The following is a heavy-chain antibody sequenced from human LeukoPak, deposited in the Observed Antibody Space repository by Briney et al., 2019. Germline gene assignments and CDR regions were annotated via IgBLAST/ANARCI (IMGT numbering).Heavy chain of an antibody. D-gene: IGHD4-23*01. CDR1: GFTFSSYW. J-gene: IGHJ4*02. CDR3: ARLDGGFDY. V-gene: IGHV3-7*03. CDR2: INQDGSEK. Sequence: PGGSLRLSCAASGFTFSSYWMSWVRQAPGKGLEWVANINQDGSEKYCVDSLKGRFTISRDNAENSLYLQMNSLRAEDTAVYYCARLDGGFDYWGQGTLVTVSS.